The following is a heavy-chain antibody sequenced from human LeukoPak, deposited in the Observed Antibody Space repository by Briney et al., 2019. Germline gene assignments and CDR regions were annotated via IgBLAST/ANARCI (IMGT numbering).Heavy chain of an antibody. J-gene: IGHJ4*02. CDR2: IIPIFGTA. Sequence: GSSVKVSCKASGGTFSSYAISWLRQAPGQGLEWMGGIIPIFGTANYAQKFQGRVTITADESTSTAYMELSSLRSEDTAVYDCARGSDCSSTSCYFDYWGQGTLVTVPS. D-gene: IGHD2-2*01. CDR1: GGTFSSYA. CDR3: ARGSDCSSTSCYFDY. V-gene: IGHV1-69*01.